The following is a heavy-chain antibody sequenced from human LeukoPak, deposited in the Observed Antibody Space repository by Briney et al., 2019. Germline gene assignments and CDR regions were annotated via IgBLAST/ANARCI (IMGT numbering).Heavy chain of an antibody. J-gene: IGHJ4*02. CDR2: ISSTSNTI. D-gene: IGHD2-2*01. Sequence: TGGSLRLSCAASGFIFSNYIMNWVRQAPGKGLEWVSWISSTSNTIYYADSVKGRFTISRDNAKNSLDLQMNSLRDEDTAVYYCARPSRSTGPAYWGQGTLVTVSS. V-gene: IGHV3-48*02. CDR1: GFIFSNYI. CDR3: ARPSRSTGPAY.